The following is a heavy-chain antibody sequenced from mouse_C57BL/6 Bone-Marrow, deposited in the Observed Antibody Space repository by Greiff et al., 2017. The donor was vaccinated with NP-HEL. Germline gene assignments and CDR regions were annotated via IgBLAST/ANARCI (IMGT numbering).Heavy chain of an antibody. CDR3: TRPEITTVVATWYFDV. CDR1: GFTFSDAW. D-gene: IGHD1-1*01. Sequence: DVKLVESGGGLVQPGGSMKLSCAASGFTFSDAWMDWVRQSPEKGLEWVAEIRNKANNHATYYAESVKGRFTISRDDSKSSVYLQMNSLSAEDTGIYYCTRPEITTVVATWYFDVWGTGTTVTVSS. J-gene: IGHJ1*03. CDR2: IRNKANNHAT. V-gene: IGHV6-6*01.